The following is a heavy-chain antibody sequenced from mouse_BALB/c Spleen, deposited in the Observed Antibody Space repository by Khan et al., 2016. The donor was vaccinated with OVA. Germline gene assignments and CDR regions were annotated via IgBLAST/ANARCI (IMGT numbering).Heavy chain of an antibody. CDR2: IDPPNDDS. CDR3: ATLYGNPFAF. V-gene: IGHV14-3*02. J-gene: IGHJ3*01. CDR1: GFNIKDTY. Sequence: EVQLQQSGAELVKPGASVKLSCSASGFNIKDTYIHWMKQRPEQGLEWIGRIDPPNDDSKYGPKFQAKATLTAETSSNTAYLQLSSLTSEDTAFYYYATLYGNPFAFWCQGTLVSVSA. D-gene: IGHD2-1*01.